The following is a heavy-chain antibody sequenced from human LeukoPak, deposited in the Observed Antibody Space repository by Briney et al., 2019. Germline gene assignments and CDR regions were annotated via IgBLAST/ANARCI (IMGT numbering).Heavy chain of an antibody. D-gene: IGHD3-3*01. CDR3: ARDLRNYDFRGGD. Sequence: GGSLRLSCAASGFTFSNYNMHWVRQAPGKGLEWISYISSTIITIYYADSVKGRFTISRDNAKNSLYLQMNSLRAEDTAVYYCARDLRNYDFRGGDWGQGTLVTVSS. CDR1: GFTFSNYN. J-gene: IGHJ4*02. CDR2: ISSTIITI. V-gene: IGHV3-48*01.